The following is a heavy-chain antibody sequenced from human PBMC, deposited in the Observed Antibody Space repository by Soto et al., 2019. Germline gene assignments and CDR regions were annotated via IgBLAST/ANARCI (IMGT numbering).Heavy chain of an antibody. CDR3: ARENVDYSSPELYYYYGMDV. Sequence: PGGSLRLSCAASGFTFSSYSMNWVRQAPGKGLEWVSSISSSSSYIYYADSVKGRFTISRDNAKNSLYLQMNSLRAEDTAVYYCARENVDYSSPELYYYYGMDVWGQGTTVTVSS. CDR2: ISSSSSYI. V-gene: IGHV3-21*01. D-gene: IGHD4-4*01. CDR1: GFTFSSYS. J-gene: IGHJ6*02.